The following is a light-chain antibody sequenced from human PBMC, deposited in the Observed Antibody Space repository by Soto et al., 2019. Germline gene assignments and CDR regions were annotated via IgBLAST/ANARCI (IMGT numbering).Light chain of an antibody. Sequence: QSVLTQPPSVSGAPGQRVTISCTGSSSNIGAGYDVHWYQHLPGTAPKLLIYGNSNRPSGVPDRFSGSKSGPSASLAITGLQAEDEADYYCQSYDSSLSGSVFGGGTKLTVL. CDR3: QSYDSSLSGSV. V-gene: IGLV1-40*01. CDR1: SSNIGAGYD. CDR2: GNS. J-gene: IGLJ2*01.